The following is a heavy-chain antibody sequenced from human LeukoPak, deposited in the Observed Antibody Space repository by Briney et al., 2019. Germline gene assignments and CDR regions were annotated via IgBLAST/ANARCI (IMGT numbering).Heavy chain of an antibody. J-gene: IGHJ4*02. CDR2: IDYSGNT. V-gene: IGHV4-59*07. Sequence: PSDTLSLTCTVSGGSISRYYWNWIRQPPGKELEWIGYIDYSGNTKYNPSLKSRVTISMDTSKNQFSLRLTSVTAADSAVYFCARVSDSESTYFSYWGQGTLVTVSS. D-gene: IGHD5/OR15-5a*01. CDR3: ARVSDSESTYFSY. CDR1: GGSISRYY.